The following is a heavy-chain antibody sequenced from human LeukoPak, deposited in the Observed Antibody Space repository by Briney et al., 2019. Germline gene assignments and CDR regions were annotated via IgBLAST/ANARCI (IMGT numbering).Heavy chain of an antibody. CDR1: GYTLTELS. CDR2: FDPEDGET. CDR3: ASDPTGYSSSWYNY. D-gene: IGHD6-13*01. J-gene: IGHJ4*02. Sequence: ASVKVSCKVSGYTLTELSMHWVRQAPGKGLEWMGGFDPEDGETIYAQKFQGRVTMTRDTSTSTVYMELSSLRSEDTAVYYCASDPTGYSSSWYNYWGQGTLVTVSS. V-gene: IGHV1-24*01.